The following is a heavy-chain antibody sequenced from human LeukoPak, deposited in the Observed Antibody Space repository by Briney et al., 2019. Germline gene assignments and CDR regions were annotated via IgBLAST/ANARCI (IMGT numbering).Heavy chain of an antibody. CDR3: ARGAPVLYDILTGTDY. V-gene: IGHV4-34*01. Sequence: PSETLSLTCAVYGGSSSGYYWSWIRQPPGKGLEWIGEINHSGSTNYNPSLKSRVTISVDTSKNQFSLKLSSVTAADTAVYYCARGAPVLYDILTGTDYWGQGTLVTVSS. CDR1: GGSSSGYY. J-gene: IGHJ4*02. CDR2: INHSGST. D-gene: IGHD3-9*01.